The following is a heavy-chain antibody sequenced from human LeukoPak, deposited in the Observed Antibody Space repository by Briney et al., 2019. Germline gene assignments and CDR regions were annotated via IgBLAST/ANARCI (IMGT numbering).Heavy chain of an antibody. CDR1: GFTVSSNY. CDR3: ARIFYYGSGNNWFDP. CDR2: IYRGGSK. D-gene: IGHD3-10*01. V-gene: IGHV3-53*01. Sequence: GGSLRLSRAASGFTVSSNYMSWVRQAPGKGLEWVSVIYRGGSKDYGDSVKGRFTISRDNSKNTLYLQMNSLRAEDTAIYYCARIFYYGSGNNWFDPWGQGTLVTVSS. J-gene: IGHJ5*02.